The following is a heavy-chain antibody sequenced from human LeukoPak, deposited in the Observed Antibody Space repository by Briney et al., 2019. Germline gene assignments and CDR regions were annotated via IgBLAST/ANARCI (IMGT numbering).Heavy chain of an antibody. D-gene: IGHD2-2*02. CDR1: GGSISSGGYY. V-gene: IGHV4-31*03. CDR2: IYYSGST. CDR3: ARSLAGYRWRSFDY. J-gene: IGHJ4*02. Sequence: SQTLSVTCTVSGGSISSGGYYWSWIRQHPGKGLEWIGYIYYSGSTYYNPSLKSRGTISVDTSKNQFSLKLSSVTAADTAVYYCARSLAGYRWRSFDYWGQGTLVTVSS.